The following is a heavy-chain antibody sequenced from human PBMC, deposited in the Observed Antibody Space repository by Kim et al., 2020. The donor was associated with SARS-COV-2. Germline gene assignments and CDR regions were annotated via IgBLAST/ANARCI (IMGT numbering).Heavy chain of an antibody. D-gene: IGHD3-16*01. CDR2: INPNSGGT. Sequence: ASVKVSCKASGYTFTGYYMHWVRQAPGQGLEWMGWINPNSGGTNYAQKFQGWVTMTRDTSISTAYMELSRLRSDDTAVYYCARVGGGDYLYYYGMDVWGQGTTVTVSS. CDR1: GYTFTGYY. V-gene: IGHV1-2*04. CDR3: ARVGGGDYLYYYGMDV. J-gene: IGHJ6*02.